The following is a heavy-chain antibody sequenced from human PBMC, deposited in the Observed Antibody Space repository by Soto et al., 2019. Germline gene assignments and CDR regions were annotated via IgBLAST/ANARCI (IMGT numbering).Heavy chain of an antibody. J-gene: IGHJ4*02. CDR1: GGSIRTYF. CDR2: VYYSGST. Sequence: QVQLQESGPGLVKPSETLSLTCTVSGGSIRTYFWSWIRQPPGRGLEWIGCVYYSGSTNYNPSLKSRVIISLDTSKSQFSLRLSSVTAADTAVYYCATISTSVAYWGQGTLVTVSS. V-gene: IGHV4-59*01. D-gene: IGHD3-3*02. CDR3: ATISTSVAY.